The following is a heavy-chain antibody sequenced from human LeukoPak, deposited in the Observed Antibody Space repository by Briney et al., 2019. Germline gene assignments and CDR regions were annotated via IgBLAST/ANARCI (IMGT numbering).Heavy chain of an antibody. J-gene: IGHJ4*02. CDR3: AKGGSSSASGPTDY. D-gene: IGHD3-10*01. CDR1: AFTLSSHS. Sequence: PGGSLRLSCAGSAFTLSSHSMHWVRQAPGKGLVWVAAISYDGRTTYYADSVKGRFTISRDNSKNTLYLQMNSLRAEDTAVYYCAKGGSSSASGPTDYWGQGTLVTVSS. V-gene: IGHV3-30*04. CDR2: ISYDGRTT.